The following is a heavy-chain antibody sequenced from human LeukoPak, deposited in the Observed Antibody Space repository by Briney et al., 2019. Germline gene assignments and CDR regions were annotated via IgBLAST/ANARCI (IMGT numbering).Heavy chain of an antibody. Sequence: GGSLRLSCAASGFIFSSYSMNWVRQAPGKGLEWVSYIRSSSTTIYYADSVKGRFTISRDNAKNSLYLQMNSLRAEDTAVYYCAKGRYYYYYMDVWGKGTTVTISS. J-gene: IGHJ6*03. CDR2: IRSSSTTI. V-gene: IGHV3-48*01. CDR3: AKGRYYYYYMDV. CDR1: GFIFSSYS.